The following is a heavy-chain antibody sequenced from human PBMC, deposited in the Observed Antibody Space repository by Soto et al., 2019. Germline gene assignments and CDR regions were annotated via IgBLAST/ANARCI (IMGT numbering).Heavy chain of an antibody. Sequence: ASVKVSCKASGGTFSSYAISWVRQAPGQGLEWMGGIIPIFGTANYAQKFQGRVTITADESTSTAYMELSSLRSEDTAVYYCAREDNYDRGVIGPWGQGTLVTVSS. CDR1: GGTFSSYA. V-gene: IGHV1-69*13. CDR3: AREDNYDRGVIGP. J-gene: IGHJ5*02. D-gene: IGHD3-16*02. CDR2: IIPIFGTA.